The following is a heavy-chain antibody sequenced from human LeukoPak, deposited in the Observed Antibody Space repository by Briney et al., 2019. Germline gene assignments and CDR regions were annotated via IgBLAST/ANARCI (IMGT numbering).Heavy chain of an antibody. Sequence: SETLSLTCTGSGGSSSSSKCYWGWIRQPPGKGLEWIGSIYYSGSTYYNPSLKSRVSISVDTSKNQFSLKLSSVTAADSAVYYCARQLYYYHSSGYFDYWGQGTLVTVSS. CDR3: ARQLYYYHSSGYFDY. D-gene: IGHD3-22*01. J-gene: IGHJ4*02. CDR1: GGSSSSSKCY. V-gene: IGHV4-39*01. CDR2: IYYSGST.